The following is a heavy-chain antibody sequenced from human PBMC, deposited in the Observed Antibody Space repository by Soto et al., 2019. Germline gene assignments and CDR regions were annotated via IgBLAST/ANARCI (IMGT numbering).Heavy chain of an antibody. J-gene: IGHJ6*02. CDR2: FDPEDGET. V-gene: IGHV1-24*01. D-gene: IGHD1-26*01. Sequence: ASVKVSCKVSGYTLTELSMHWVRQAPGKGLEWMGGFDPEDGETIYAQKFQGRVTMTEDTSTDTAYMELSSLRSEDTAVYYCATDPRGGSYYYYYGMDVWGQGTTVTVSS. CDR1: GYTLTELS. CDR3: ATDPRGGSYYYYYGMDV.